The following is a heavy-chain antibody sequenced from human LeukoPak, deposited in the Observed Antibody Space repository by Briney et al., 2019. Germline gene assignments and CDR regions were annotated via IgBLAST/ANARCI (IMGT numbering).Heavy chain of an antibody. CDR3: AKGKEYYYDSSGYLTY. J-gene: IGHJ4*02. CDR1: GFTFDDYA. D-gene: IGHD3-22*01. CDR2: ISWNSGSI. V-gene: IGHV3-9*01. Sequence: GGSLRLSCAASGFTFDDYAMHWVRQAPGKGLEWVSGISWNSGSIGYADSVKGRFTISRDNAKNSLYLQMNSLRAEDTALYYCAKGKEYYYDSSGYLTYWGQETLVTVSS.